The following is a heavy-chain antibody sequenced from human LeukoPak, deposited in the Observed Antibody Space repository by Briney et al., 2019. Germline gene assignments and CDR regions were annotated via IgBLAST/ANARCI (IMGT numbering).Heavy chain of an antibody. CDR2: ISYDGSNK. V-gene: IGHV3-30*18. CDR3: AKPRPSSQRYYFDY. J-gene: IGHJ4*02. CDR1: GFTFSSYG. Sequence: GGSLRLSCAASGFTFSSYGMHWVRQAPGKGLEWVAVISYDGSNKYYADSVKGRFTISRDNSKNTLYLQMNSLRAEDTAVYYCAKPRPSSQRYYFDYWGRGTLVTVSS.